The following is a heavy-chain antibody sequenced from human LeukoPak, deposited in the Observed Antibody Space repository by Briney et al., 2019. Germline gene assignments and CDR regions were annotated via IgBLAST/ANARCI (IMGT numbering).Heavy chain of an antibody. CDR1: GGSFSGCY. V-gene: IGHV4-34*01. D-gene: IGHD4-17*01. J-gene: IGHJ4*02. Sequence: SETLSLTCAVYGGSFSGCYWSWIRQPPGKGPEWIGEINHSGSTNYNPSLKSRVTISVDTSKNQFSLKLSSVTAADTAVYYCARGQTSVTTCYFDYWGQRTLVTVSS. CDR2: INHSGST. CDR3: ARGQTSVTTCYFDY.